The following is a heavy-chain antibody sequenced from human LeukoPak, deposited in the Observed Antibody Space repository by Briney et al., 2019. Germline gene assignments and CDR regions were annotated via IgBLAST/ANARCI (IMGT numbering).Heavy chain of an antibody. CDR3: ARGSIVGATGSIDY. CDR1: GFTFSSYA. J-gene: IGHJ4*02. V-gene: IGHV3-30-3*01. CDR2: ISYDGSNK. Sequence: GGSLRLSCAASGFTFSSYAMHWVRQAPGKGLEWVAVISYDGSNKYYADSVKGRFTISRDNSKNTLYLQMNSLRAEDTAVYYCARGSIVGATGSIDYWGQGTLVTVSS. D-gene: IGHD1-26*01.